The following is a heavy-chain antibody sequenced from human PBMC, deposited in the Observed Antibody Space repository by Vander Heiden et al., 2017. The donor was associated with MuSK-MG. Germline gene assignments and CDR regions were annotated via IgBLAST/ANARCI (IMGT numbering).Heavy chain of an antibody. CDR1: GYSISRGYS. V-gene: IGHV4-38-2*01. CDR3: ARRYQRDPVIVDD. D-gene: IGHD1-20*01. Sequence: QVQLQESGPGLVKPSETLSLTCAVSGYSISRGYSWGWLRQPPGKRLEWIVSIYLSGSTNYNPSLKSRVTISVDTSKNQFSLKLSSVTAADTAVYYCARRYQRDPVIVDDWGKGTMVTVSS. CDR2: IYLSGST. J-gene: IGHJ4*02.